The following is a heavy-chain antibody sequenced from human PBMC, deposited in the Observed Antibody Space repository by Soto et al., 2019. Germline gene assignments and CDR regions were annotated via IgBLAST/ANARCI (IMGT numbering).Heavy chain of an antibody. CDR2: IYTSGST. D-gene: IGHD3-3*01. V-gene: IGHV4-4*07. J-gene: IGHJ6*02. CDR1: GGSISSYY. CDR3: ARDPTYYDFWSGYSSYYYGMDV. Sequence: SETLSLTCTVSGGSISSYYWSWIRQPAGKGLEWIGRIYTSGSTNYNPSLKSRVTMSVDTSKNQFSLKLSSVTAADTAVYYCARDPTYYDFWSGYSSYYYGMDVWGQGTTVTVSS.